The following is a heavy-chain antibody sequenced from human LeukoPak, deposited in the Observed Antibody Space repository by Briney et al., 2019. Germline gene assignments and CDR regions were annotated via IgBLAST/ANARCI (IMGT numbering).Heavy chain of an antibody. CDR2: IYYSGNT. CDR3: ARADIAGAEYGMDV. J-gene: IGHJ6*02. V-gene: IGHV4-59*01. CDR1: GGSISSYY. Sequence: SETLSLTCTVSGGSISSYYWSWIRQPPGKGLEWIGYIYYSGNTIYNPSLRSRVTISVDTSKNHFSLKLSSVTAADTAVYYCARADIAGAEYGMDVWGQGTTVTVSS. D-gene: IGHD1-26*01.